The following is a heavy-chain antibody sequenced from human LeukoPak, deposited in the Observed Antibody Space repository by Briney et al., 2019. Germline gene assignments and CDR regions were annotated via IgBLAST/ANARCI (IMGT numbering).Heavy chain of an antibody. V-gene: IGHV3-48*03. J-gene: IGHJ4*02. CDR3: ARHSTRDYFDY. CDR1: GFTFSSYE. Sequence: GGSLRLSCAPSGFTFSSYEMNWVRQAPGKGLEWVSYISSSGSTIYYADSVKGPFTISRDNAKNSLYLQMNSLRAEDTAVYYCARHSTRDYFDYWGQGTLVTVSS. CDR2: ISSSGSTI. D-gene: IGHD2-21*01.